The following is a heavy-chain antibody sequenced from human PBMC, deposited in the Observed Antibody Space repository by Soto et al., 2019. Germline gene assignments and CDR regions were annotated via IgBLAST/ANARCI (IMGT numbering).Heavy chain of an antibody. CDR1: GFTFSSYG. V-gene: IGHV3-30*18. Sequence: GGSLRLSCAASGFTFSSYGMHWVRQAPGKGLEWVAVISYDGSNKYYADSVKGRFTISRDNSKNTLYLQMNSLRAEDTAVYYCAKDLTTHPYYYYYGMDVWRQGTTVTVSS. D-gene: IGHD4-17*01. CDR2: ISYDGSNK. CDR3: AKDLTTHPYYYYYGMDV. J-gene: IGHJ6*02.